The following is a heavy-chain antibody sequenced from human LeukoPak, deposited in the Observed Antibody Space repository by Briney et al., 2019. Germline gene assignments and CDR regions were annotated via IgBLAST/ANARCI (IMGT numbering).Heavy chain of an antibody. Sequence: GASVKVSCKASGGTFSSYAISWVRQAPGQGLEWMGGIIPIFGTANYAQKFQGRVTITADESTSTAYMELSSLRSEDTAVYYCARDRDSGSILDCWGQGTLVTVSS. CDR1: GGTFSSYA. CDR2: IIPIFGTA. J-gene: IGHJ4*02. V-gene: IGHV1-69*01. CDR3: ARDRDSGSILDC. D-gene: IGHD1-26*01.